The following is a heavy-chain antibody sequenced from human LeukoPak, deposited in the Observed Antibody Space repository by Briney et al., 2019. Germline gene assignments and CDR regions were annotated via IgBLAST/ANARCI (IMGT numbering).Heavy chain of an antibody. CDR3: ARQPGGVDAFDI. Sequence: SETLSLTCTVSGGSISSSSYYWGWIRQPPGKGLEWIGSIYYSGSTYYNPSLKSRVTISVDTSKNQFSLKLSSVTAADTAVYYRARQPGGVDAFDIWGQGTMVTVSS. D-gene: IGHD1-14*01. CDR2: IYYSGST. J-gene: IGHJ3*02. CDR1: GGSISSSSYY. V-gene: IGHV4-39*01.